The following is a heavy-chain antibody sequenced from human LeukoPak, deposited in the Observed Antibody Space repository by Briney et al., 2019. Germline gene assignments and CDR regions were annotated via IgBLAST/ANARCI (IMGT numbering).Heavy chain of an antibody. CDR2: INTDGSST. V-gene: IGHV3-74*01. D-gene: IGHD3-22*01. Sequence: GGSLRLSCAASGFIFSSYWMHWVRHAPGKGLAWVSRINTDGSSTSYADSVKGRFTISRDNSKNTLYLQMNSLRAEDTAVYYCAKDYYDSSGYLDYYFDYWGQGALVTVSS. CDR1: GFIFSSYW. J-gene: IGHJ4*02. CDR3: AKDYYDSSGYLDYYFDY.